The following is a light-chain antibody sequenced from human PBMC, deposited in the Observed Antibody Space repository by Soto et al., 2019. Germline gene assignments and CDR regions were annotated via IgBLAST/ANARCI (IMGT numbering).Light chain of an antibody. CDR1: QSVSNR. Sequence: EIVMTQSPATLSVSPGERATLSCRASQSVSNRLAWYQQRPGQAPRLLIYRASARATGIPARFSGSGSGTEFTLTISSLQSEDFAMYYCQQSSDWPRTFGQGTKVEIK. CDR3: QQSSDWPRT. CDR2: RAS. J-gene: IGKJ1*01. V-gene: IGKV3-15*01.